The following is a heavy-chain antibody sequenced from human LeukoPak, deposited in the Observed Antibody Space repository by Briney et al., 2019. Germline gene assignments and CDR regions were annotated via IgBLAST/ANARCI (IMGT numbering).Heavy chain of an antibody. J-gene: IGHJ4*02. Sequence: ASVKVSCKASGYTFTGYYMHWVRQAPGQGLEWMGWINPNSGGTNYAQKFQGRVIMTRDTSITTAYMELSSLRSDDTAIYYCVRGGALYYDFWDWGQGTLVIVSS. V-gene: IGHV1-2*02. D-gene: IGHD3-3*01. CDR3: VRGGALYYDFWD. CDR1: GYTFTGYY. CDR2: INPNSGGT.